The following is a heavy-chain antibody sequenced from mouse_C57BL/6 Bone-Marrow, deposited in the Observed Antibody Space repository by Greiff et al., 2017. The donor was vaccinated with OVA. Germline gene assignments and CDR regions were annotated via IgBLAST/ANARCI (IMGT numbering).Heavy chain of an antibody. CDR2: INYDGSST. CDR3: ARGGVPWFAY. J-gene: IGHJ3*01. V-gene: IGHV5-16*01. CDR1: GFTFSDYY. Sequence: EVKLTESEGGLVQPGSSMKLSCTASGFTFSDYYMAWVRQVPEKGLEWVANINYDGSSTYYLDSLKSRFIISRDNAKNILYLQMSSLKSEDTATYYCARGGVPWFAYWGQGTLVTVSA. D-gene: IGHD2-14*01.